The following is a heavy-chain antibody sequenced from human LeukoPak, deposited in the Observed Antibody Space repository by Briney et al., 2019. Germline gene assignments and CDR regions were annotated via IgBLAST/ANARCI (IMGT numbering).Heavy chain of an antibody. Sequence: GRSLRLSCAASGFTFSSYGMHWVRQAPGKGLEWMAVIWYDGSNKYYADSVKGRFTISRDNSKNTLYLQMNSLRAEDTAVYYCAKDSLDSSGRYYFDYWGQGTLVTVSS. J-gene: IGHJ4*02. CDR1: GFTFSSYG. D-gene: IGHD6-19*01. V-gene: IGHV3-33*06. CDR2: IWYDGSNK. CDR3: AKDSLDSSGRYYFDY.